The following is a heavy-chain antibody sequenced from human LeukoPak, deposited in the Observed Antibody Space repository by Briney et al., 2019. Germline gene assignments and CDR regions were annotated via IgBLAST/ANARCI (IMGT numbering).Heavy chain of an antibody. CDR1: GSNFTRYW. CDR2: FYPGDSDT. D-gene: IGHD6-6*01. V-gene: IGHV5-51*01. J-gene: IGHJ4*02. CDR3: ARFASSSSDY. Sequence: GESLKISCKGSGSNFTRYWIGWVRQMPGKGLEWMGIFYPGDSDTRYSPSFQGQVTISADKSISTAYLQWSSLKASDTAMYYCARFASSSSDYWGQGTLVTVSS.